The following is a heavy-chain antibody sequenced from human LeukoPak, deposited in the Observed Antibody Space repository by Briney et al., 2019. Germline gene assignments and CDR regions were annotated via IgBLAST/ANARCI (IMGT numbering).Heavy chain of an antibody. CDR1: GYTFTSYY. Sequence: ASVKVSCTASGYTFTSYYMHWVRQAPGQGLEWRGIINPSGGSTSYAQKFQGRVTMTRDMSTSTVYMELSSLRSEDTAVYYCARGGLDCSSTSCYRGLDPWGQGTLVTVSS. V-gene: IGHV1-46*01. D-gene: IGHD2-2*01. J-gene: IGHJ5*02. CDR3: ARGGLDCSSTSCYRGLDP. CDR2: INPSGGST.